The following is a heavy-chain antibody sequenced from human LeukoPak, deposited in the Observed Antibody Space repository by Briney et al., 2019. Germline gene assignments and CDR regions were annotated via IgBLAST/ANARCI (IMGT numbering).Heavy chain of an antibody. Sequence: GGSLRLSCAASGFTFSSYGMSWVRQAPGKGLEWVAVISYDGSNKYYADSVKGRFTISRDNSKNTLYLQMNSLRAEDTAVYYCASLPGDGGSLNDYWGQGTLVTVSS. CDR3: ASLPGDGGSLNDY. CDR2: ISYDGSNK. D-gene: IGHD2-15*01. J-gene: IGHJ4*02. CDR1: GFTFSSYG. V-gene: IGHV3-30*03.